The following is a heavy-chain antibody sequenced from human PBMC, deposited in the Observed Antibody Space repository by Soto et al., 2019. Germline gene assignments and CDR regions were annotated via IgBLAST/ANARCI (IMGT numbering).Heavy chain of an antibody. CDR1: GDSISDDY. CDR2: VYYSGST. D-gene: IGHD3-10*01. Sequence: QVQLQESGPGLVKPSETLSLTCTVSGDSISDDYWTWIRQPPGKALEWIGYVYYSGSTSYNPSFKSRVRIAVDTSKTQFSLKLNSVTAADTALYYCARVRTTLDFYYYYMDVWGIGTTVTVSS. J-gene: IGHJ6*03. CDR3: ARVRTTLDFYYYYMDV. V-gene: IGHV4-59*08.